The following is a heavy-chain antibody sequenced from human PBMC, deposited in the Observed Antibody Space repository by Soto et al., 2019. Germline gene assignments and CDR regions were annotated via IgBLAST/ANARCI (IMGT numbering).Heavy chain of an antibody. J-gene: IGHJ4*02. Sequence: SETLSLTYTLSGGSISTANDWWGWIRQLPGKGLEWIGTIYYSGSTYYNPSLRSRVTISVDTSKNHFSLKLSSVTAADTAVYYWAREDKSYGLDYWGQGTLVTVS. D-gene: IGHD5-18*01. CDR2: IYYSGST. CDR1: GGSISTANDW. V-gene: IGHV4-39*02. CDR3: AREDKSYGLDY.